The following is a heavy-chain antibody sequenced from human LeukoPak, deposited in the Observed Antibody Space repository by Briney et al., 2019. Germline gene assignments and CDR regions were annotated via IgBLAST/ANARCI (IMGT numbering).Heavy chain of an antibody. CDR2: ISGSGGST. Sequence: GGSLRLTCAASGFTYSTSAMSWVRQAPGKGLEWVSTISGSGGSTYYADSVKGRFTISRDNSKNTLYLQMNSLRAEDTALYYCAKEGASGWTWGQGTLVTVSS. CDR3: AKEGASGWT. V-gene: IGHV3-23*01. CDR1: GFTYSTSA. J-gene: IGHJ5*02. D-gene: IGHD6-19*01.